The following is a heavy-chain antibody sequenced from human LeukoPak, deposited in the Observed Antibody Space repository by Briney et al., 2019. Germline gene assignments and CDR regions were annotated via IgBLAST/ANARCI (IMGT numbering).Heavy chain of an antibody. V-gene: IGHV1-8*01. CDR3: ARALTRSSKFFAY. J-gene: IGHJ4*02. CDR2: MNPNSGNT. D-gene: IGHD1-26*01. Sequence: ASVKVSCKASGYTFTSYDINWVRQATGQGLEWMGWMNPNSGNTGYALKFQGRVTMTRNTSISTAYMELSSLRSEDTAVYYCARALTRSSKFFAYWGQGTLVTVSS. CDR1: GYTFTSYD.